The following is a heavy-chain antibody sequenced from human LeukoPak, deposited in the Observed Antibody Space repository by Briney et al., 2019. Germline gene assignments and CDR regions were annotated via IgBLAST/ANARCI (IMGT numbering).Heavy chain of an antibody. V-gene: IGHV4-4*02. CDR1: GGSISSSNW. J-gene: IGHJ4*02. CDR3: ARDREGGSGSYPGY. D-gene: IGHD3-10*01. Sequence: PSETLSLTCAVSGGSISSSNWWSWVRQPPGKGLEWIGEIYHSGSTNYNPSLKSRVTISVDKSKNQFSLKLSSVTAADTAVYYCARDREGGSGSYPGYWGQGTLVTVSS. CDR2: IYHSGST.